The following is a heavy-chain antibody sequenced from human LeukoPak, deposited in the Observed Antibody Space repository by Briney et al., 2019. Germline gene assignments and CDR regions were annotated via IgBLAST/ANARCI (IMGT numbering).Heavy chain of an antibody. J-gene: IGHJ4*02. Sequence: PGGSLRLSCVASGFTVSSNYMSWVRQAPGKGLEWVSVIYSGGSTYYADSVEGRFTISRDISKNTLYLQMNSLRAEDTAVYYCARMGVRDIGDYWGQGTLVTVSS. CDR3: ARMGVRDIGDY. V-gene: IGHV3-53*01. D-gene: IGHD2-15*01. CDR2: IYSGGST. CDR1: GFTVSSNY.